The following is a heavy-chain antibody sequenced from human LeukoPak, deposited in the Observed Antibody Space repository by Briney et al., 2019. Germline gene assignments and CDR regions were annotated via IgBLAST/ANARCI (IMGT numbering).Heavy chain of an antibody. J-gene: IGHJ5*02. D-gene: IGHD4-17*01. V-gene: IGHV4-34*01. CDR1: GGSFSGYY. CDR3: ARRVGDYWFDP. CDR2: INHSGST. Sequence: PSETLSLTCAVYGGSFSGYYWSWIRQPPGKGLEWIGEINHSGSTNYNPSLKSRVTISVDTSKNQFSPKLSSVTAADTAVYYCARRVGDYWFDPWGQGTLVTVSS.